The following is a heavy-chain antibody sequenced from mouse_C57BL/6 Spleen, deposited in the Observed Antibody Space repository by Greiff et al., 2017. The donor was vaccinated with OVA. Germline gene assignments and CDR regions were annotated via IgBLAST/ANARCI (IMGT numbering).Heavy chain of an antibody. Sequence: QVQLQQPGAELVKPGASVKMSCKASGYTFTSYWITWVKQRPGQGLEWIGDIYPGSGSTNYNEKFKSKATLTVDTSSSTAYMQLSSLPSADSAVYYCARSDYDGDYYAMDYWGQGTSVTVSS. V-gene: IGHV1-55*01. CDR1: GYTFTSYW. CDR3: ARSDYDGDYYAMDY. D-gene: IGHD2-3*01. J-gene: IGHJ4*01. CDR2: IYPGSGST.